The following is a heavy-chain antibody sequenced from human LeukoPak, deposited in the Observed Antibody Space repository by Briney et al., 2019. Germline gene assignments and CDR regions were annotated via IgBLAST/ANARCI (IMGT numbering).Heavy chain of an antibody. V-gene: IGHV4-59*01. D-gene: IGHD6-19*01. J-gene: IGHJ4*02. CDR3: ARRTTYAAGYDSGYYDY. CDR1: GDSIATYY. Sequence: SETLSLTCTVSGDSIATYYWSWIRQSPGMRLEWIGYIFYTGSTNYNPSLKSRVTISIDTSKNQFSLSLTSVTAADTAVYYCARRTTYAAGYDSGYYDYWGQGTLVTVSS. CDR2: IFYTGST.